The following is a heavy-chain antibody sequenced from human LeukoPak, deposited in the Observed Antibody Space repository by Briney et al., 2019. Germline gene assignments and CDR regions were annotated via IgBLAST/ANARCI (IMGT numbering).Heavy chain of an antibody. CDR1: GYTFTNYY. CDR3: ARGSALIVPSAKVPFDY. V-gene: IGHV1-46*01. Sequence: ASVKVSCKPSGYTFTNYYIHWVRQAPGQGLEWMGVIKPSGSYTNYAQRFQGGVTMTRDTSASTVYMELNSLRSEDTALYYCARGSALIVPSAKVPFDYWGQGTLVTVSS. CDR2: IKPSGSYT. D-gene: IGHD2/OR15-2a*01. J-gene: IGHJ4*02.